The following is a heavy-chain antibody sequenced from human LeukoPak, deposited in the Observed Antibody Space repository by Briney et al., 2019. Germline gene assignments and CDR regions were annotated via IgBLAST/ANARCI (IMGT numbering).Heavy chain of an antibody. V-gene: IGHV4-4*09. CDR2: IYNTGGT. Sequence: PSETLSLTCTVSGGSITSDYWSWIRQPPGKGPEWLGYIYNTGGTNFDSSLMSRVTISVDTSKNQFSLKLSSVTAADTAVYYCASGPPPYCSSTSCYYYYYGMDVWGQGTTVTVSS. CDR1: GGSITSDY. CDR3: ASGPPPYCSSTSCYYYYYGMDV. J-gene: IGHJ6*02. D-gene: IGHD2-2*01.